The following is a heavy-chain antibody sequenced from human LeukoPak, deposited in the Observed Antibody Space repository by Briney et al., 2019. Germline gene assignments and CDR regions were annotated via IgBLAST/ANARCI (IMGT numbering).Heavy chain of an antibody. J-gene: IGHJ4*02. V-gene: IGHV1-69*04. CDR3: ARDDGYSYGRPDY. CDR2: IIPILGIA. Sequence: ASATVSCKASGGTFSSYAISWVRQAPGQGLEWMGRIIPILGIANYAQKFQGRVTITADKSTSTAYMELSSLRSEDTAVYYCARDDGYSYGRPDYWGQGTLVTVSS. CDR1: GGTFSSYA. D-gene: IGHD5-18*01.